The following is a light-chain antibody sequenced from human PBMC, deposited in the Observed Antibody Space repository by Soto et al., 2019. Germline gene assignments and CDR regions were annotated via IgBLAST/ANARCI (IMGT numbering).Light chain of an antibody. CDR1: SSDVGGYNY. J-gene: IGLJ1*01. CDR2: AVS. Sequence: QSVLTQPPSASGSLGQSVTISCTGTSSDVGGYNYVSWYQHHPGRAPKLMIYAVSERPSGVPDRFSGSKSGNTASLTVSGLQADDEADYYCTSYAGSSEGVFGTGTKLTVL. V-gene: IGLV2-8*01. CDR3: TSYAGSSEGV.